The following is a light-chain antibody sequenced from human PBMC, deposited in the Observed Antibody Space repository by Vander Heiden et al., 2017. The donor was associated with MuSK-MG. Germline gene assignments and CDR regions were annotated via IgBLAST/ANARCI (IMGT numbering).Light chain of an antibody. CDR3: QQYYSYSWT. V-gene: IGKV1-8*01. CDR2: AAS. J-gene: IGKJ1*01. CDR1: QGISSY. Sequence: IRMTQSPSSFSASTGDRVTITCRASQGISSYLAWYQQKPGKAPKLLIYAASTLQSGVPSRFSGSGSGTDFTLTISCLQSEDFATYYCQQYYSYSWTFGQGTKVEIK.